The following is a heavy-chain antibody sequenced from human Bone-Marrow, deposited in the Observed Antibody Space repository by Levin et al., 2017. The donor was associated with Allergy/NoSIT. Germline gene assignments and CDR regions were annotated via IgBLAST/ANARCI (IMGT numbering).Heavy chain of an antibody. CDR3: ARDGNNYDSEGGPHDAFDM. Sequence: SETLSLTCTVSGDSITNSYCSWIRQPAGKGLEWIGRIYSTGSTYYNPSLRSRVTMSVDMSKNQFSLRLSSVTAADTAVYYCARDGNNYDSEGGPHDAFDMWGQGTMVTVSS. CDR1: GDSITNSY. J-gene: IGHJ3*02. D-gene: IGHD3-22*01. CDR2: IYSTGST. V-gene: IGHV4-4*07.